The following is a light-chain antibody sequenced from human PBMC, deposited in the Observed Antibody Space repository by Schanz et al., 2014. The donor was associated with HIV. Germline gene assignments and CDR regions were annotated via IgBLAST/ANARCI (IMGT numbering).Light chain of an antibody. V-gene: IGLV1-40*01. CDR1: RSNIGTGFD. Sequence: QSVLTQPPSVSGAPGQRVTISCTGTRSNIGTGFDVHWYQLLPGTAPKVLIFANTHRPSGVPDRFSGSKSGTSASLAITGLQAEDEADYYCSSYANTDTVRFGGGTKLTVL. J-gene: IGLJ2*01. CDR2: ANT. CDR3: SSYANTDTVR.